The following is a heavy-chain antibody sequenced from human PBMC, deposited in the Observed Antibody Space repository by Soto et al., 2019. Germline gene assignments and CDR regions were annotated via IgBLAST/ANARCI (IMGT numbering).Heavy chain of an antibody. Sequence: PGGSLRLSCAASGFPFSGYAMHWVRHFPGKGLDWVAIPSYDGSNTYYADSVKGRFTVSRDNSKNTMSLQMNSLRVEDTAVYYCAREYTAWPLAYGLDVWGQGTTVTVSS. J-gene: IGHJ6*02. D-gene: IGHD2-2*02. V-gene: IGHV3-30*03. CDR3: AREYTAWPLAYGLDV. CDR1: GFPFSGYA. CDR2: PSYDGSNT.